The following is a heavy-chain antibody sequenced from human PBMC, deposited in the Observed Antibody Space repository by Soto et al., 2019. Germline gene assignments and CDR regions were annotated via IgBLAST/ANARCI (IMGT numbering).Heavy chain of an antibody. V-gene: IGHV3-33*01. CDR3: ARDRGRIWRNYYYYYGMDV. J-gene: IGHJ6*02. CDR2: IWYDGSNK. CDR1: GFTFSSYG. D-gene: IGHD1-26*01. Sequence: QVQLVESGGGVVQPGRSLRLSCAASGFTFSSYGMHWVRQAPGKGLEWVAVIWYDGSNKYYADSVKGRFTISRDNSKNTLYLQMNSLRAEDTAVYYCARDRGRIWRNYYYYYGMDVWCQGTTVTVSS.